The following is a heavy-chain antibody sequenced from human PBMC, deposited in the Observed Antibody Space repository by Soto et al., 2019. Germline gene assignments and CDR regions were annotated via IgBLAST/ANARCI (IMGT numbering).Heavy chain of an antibody. V-gene: IGHV1-46*01. Sequence: QVQLVQSGAEVKKPGASVKLSCKAAGYTFTNYYLHWVRQAPGQGLEWMGIINPSGGGTSYAQRFQDRVTFTTDTSTGTVYMELSSLRSYDTAVYYCARDSEVDHSSNYLKFFDRWGQGTLVTVSS. D-gene: IGHD2-2*01. CDR2: INPSGGGT. J-gene: IGHJ5*02. CDR3: ARDSEVDHSSNYLKFFDR. CDR1: GYTFTNYY.